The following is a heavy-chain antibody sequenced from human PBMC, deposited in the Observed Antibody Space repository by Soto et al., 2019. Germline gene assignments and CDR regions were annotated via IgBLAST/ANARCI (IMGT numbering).Heavy chain of an antibody. Sequence: QVQLVQSGAEVKTPGASVKVSCKASGYTFASYDINWVRQAPGKGLEWMGWMNPNSGNTGYAQKFQGRLTMTRDTASSIAHMELSSLRNEDTAVYYCARSDGYNFNWLDSWGQGTLVTVSA. CDR2: MNPNSGNT. D-gene: IGHD2-21*01. V-gene: IGHV1-8*01. CDR3: ARSDGYNFNWLDS. CDR1: GYTFASYD. J-gene: IGHJ5*01.